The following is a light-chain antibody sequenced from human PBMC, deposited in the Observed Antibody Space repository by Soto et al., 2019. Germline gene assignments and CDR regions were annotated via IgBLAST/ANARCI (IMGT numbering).Light chain of an antibody. CDR3: AAWDDSLNAYV. CDR2: NND. Sequence: QPVLTQRPAGSGTPGQRVTISCSKGDSNIGPNTVNWYRQVPGTAPKLLIHNNDQRPSGVPDRISGSKSGTSASLAISGLHSDDEADYYCAAWDDSLNAYVFGTGTKVTVL. V-gene: IGLV1-44*01. J-gene: IGLJ1*01. CDR1: DSNIGPNT.